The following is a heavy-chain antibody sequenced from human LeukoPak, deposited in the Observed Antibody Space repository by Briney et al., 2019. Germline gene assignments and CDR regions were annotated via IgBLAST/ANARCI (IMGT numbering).Heavy chain of an antibody. CDR2: ISYHGSNE. V-gene: IGHV3-30*19. Sequence: QPGRSLRLSCAASGFSLINNGIHWVRQAPGKGLEWVAVISYHGSNEYYADSVKGRFTISRDNSKNTLYLQMNSLTAEDTAVYYCARDGEMTTMAYYFDYWGQGTPVTVSS. D-gene: IGHD5-24*01. CDR1: GFSLINNG. J-gene: IGHJ4*02. CDR3: ARDGEMTTMAYYFDY.